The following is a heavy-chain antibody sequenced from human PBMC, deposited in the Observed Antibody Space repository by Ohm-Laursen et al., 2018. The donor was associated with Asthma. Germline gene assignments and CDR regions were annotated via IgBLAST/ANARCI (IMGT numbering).Heavy chain of an antibody. J-gene: IGHJ4*02. D-gene: IGHD5-12*01. Sequence: SETLSLTCAVSGGSISSSNWWSWVRQPPGKGLEWIGEIYHSGSTNYNPSLKSGVPISVDKSKNQFSLKLSSVTAADTAVYYCASMSTGKGLPLDFWGQGTLVTVSS. V-gene: IGHV4-4*02. CDR2: IYHSGST. CDR1: GGSISSSNW. CDR3: ASMSTGKGLPLDF.